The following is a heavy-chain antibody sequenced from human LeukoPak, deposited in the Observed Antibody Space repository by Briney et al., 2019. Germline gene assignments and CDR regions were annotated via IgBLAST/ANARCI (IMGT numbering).Heavy chain of an antibody. CDR1: GFTFSSYG. V-gene: IGHV3-23*01. D-gene: IGHD3-10*01. CDR3: AKRDSITMVRGVISQPFDY. J-gene: IGHJ4*02. CDR2: ISGSGGST. Sequence: GGSLRLSCAASGFTFSSYGMSWVRQAPGEGLEWVSAISGSGGSTYYADSVKGRFTISRDNSKNTLYLQMNSLRAEDTAVYYCAKRDSITMVRGVISQPFDYWGQGTLVTVSS.